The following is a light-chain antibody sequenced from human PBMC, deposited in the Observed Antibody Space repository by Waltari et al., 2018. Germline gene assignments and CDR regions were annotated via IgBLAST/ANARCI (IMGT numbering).Light chain of an antibody. CDR3: YSTDSSGDYGV. CDR2: EGS. J-gene: IGLJ2*01. Sequence: SYELTQPPSVSVSPGQTARITCPGDALPKRFGYWYQQKSGQAPVLVTYEGSKRPSGIPERFSGSSLGTMATLTISGAQVEDEADYYCYSTDSSGDYGVFGGGTKLTVL. CDR1: ALPKRF. V-gene: IGLV3-10*01.